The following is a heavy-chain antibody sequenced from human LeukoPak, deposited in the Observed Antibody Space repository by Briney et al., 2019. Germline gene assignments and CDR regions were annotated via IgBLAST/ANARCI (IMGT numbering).Heavy chain of an antibody. CDR1: GFTFGDYA. V-gene: IGHV3-21*01. J-gene: IGHJ4*02. D-gene: IGHD5-12*01. CDR2: ISGGSTYT. CDR3: ARVRDLYRDY. Sequence: GGSLRLSCTASGFTFGDYAMSWVRQAPGKGLEWVSSISGGSTYTFYADSVMGRFTISRDNAKNSLYLHMSSLRAEDTAVYYCARVRDLYRDYWGQGILVTVSS.